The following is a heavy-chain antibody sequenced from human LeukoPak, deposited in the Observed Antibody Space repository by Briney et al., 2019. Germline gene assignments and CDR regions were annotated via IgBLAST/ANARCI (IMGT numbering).Heavy chain of an antibody. CDR2: FDPEDGET. V-gene: IGHV1-24*01. CDR1: GYTLTELS. CDR3: ATDRGYIPNPYYYYGMDV. J-gene: IGHJ6*02. Sequence: GASVKVYCKVSGYTLTELSMHWVRQVPGKGLEWMGGFDPEDGETIYAQKFQGRVTMTEDTSTDTAYKELSSLRSEDTAVYYCATDRGYIPNPYYYYGMDVWGQGTSVTVSS. D-gene: IGHD6-25*01.